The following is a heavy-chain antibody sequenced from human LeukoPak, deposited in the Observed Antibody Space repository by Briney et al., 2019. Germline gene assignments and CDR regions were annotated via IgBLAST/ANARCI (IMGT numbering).Heavy chain of an antibody. CDR3: ARADGSVAGPPSGH. CDR1: GFTFRTYG. D-gene: IGHD6-19*01. J-gene: IGHJ4*02. V-gene: IGHV3-30*19. CDR2: IWYDGSNK. Sequence: PGRSLRLSCAASGFTFRTYGMHWVRQAPGKGLEWVAVIWYDGSNKYYADSVKGRLTISRDNSKSTLYLQMISLRTEDTAVYYCARADGSVAGPPSGHWGQGTLVTVSS.